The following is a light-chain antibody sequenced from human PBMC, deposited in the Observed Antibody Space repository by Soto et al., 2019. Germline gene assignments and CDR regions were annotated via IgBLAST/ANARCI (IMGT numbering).Light chain of an antibody. Sequence: EVVMTQSPATLSASPGERATLSCRASQSGNTNLAWYQKKPGQAPTVLVYAASTRATGIPDRFSGSGSGTDFTLTISSLQPEDFALYYCQEYNDWPRGTFGQGTKVEVK. CDR3: QEYNDWPRGT. V-gene: IGKV3-15*01. CDR1: QSGNTN. CDR2: AAS. J-gene: IGKJ1*01.